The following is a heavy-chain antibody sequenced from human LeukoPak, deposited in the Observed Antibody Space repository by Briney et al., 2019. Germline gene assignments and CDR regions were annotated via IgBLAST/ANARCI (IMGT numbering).Heavy chain of an antibody. CDR2: TVGGGSPNT. V-gene: IGHV3-23*01. J-gene: IGHJ4*02. CDR1: GFYFANYA. CDR3: AKDRARGYSYDPFDY. Sequence: TGGSLRLSCAASGFYFANYAMSWVRQAPGKGLEWVSATVGGGSPNTYHADSVKGRFTISRDNSKNTLYLQMNSLRAEDTAGYYCAKDRARGYSYDPFDYWGQGTLVTVSS. D-gene: IGHD5-18*01.